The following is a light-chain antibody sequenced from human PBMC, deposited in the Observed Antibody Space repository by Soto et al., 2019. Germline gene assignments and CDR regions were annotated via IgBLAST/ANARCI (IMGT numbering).Light chain of an antibody. CDR3: RQYNSYSWT. Sequence: DIQMTQSPSTLSASVGDRLSITCRASQSISSWLAWYQQKPGKAPKLLIFDASSLESGVPSRFSGSGSGTEFTLTISSLQPDDFATYYCRQYNSYSWTFGQGTKVDIK. CDR2: DAS. J-gene: IGKJ1*01. V-gene: IGKV1-5*01. CDR1: QSISSW.